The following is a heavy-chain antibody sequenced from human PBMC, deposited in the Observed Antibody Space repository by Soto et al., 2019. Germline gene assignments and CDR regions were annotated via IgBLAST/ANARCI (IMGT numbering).Heavy chain of an antibody. CDR1: GGTFSSYA. Sequence: ASVKGSCKASGGTFSSYAISWVRQAPGQGLEWMGGIIPIFGTANYAQKFQGRVTITADESTSTAYMELSSLRSEDTAVYYCARGNDSSGYYPNRHYYYGMDVWGQGTTVTVSS. D-gene: IGHD3-22*01. CDR2: IIPIFGTA. V-gene: IGHV1-69*13. CDR3: ARGNDSSGYYPNRHYYYGMDV. J-gene: IGHJ6*02.